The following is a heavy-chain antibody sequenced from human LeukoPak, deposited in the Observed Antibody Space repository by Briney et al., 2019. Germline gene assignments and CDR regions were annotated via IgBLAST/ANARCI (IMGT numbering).Heavy chain of an antibody. CDR2: INSDGSST. Sequence: PGGSLRLSCAASGFTFSSYAMSWVRQAPGKGLVWVSRINSDGSSTSYADSVKGRFTISRDNAKNTLYLQMNSLRAEDTAVYYCARTLPRTYDFWSGYYPDYYYYGMDVWGQGTTVTVSS. D-gene: IGHD3-3*01. J-gene: IGHJ6*02. V-gene: IGHV3-74*01. CDR1: GFTFSSYA. CDR3: ARTLPRTYDFWSGYYPDYYYYGMDV.